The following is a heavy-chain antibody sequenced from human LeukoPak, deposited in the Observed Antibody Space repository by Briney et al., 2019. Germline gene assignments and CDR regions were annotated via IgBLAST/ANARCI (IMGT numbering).Heavy chain of an antibody. J-gene: IGHJ4*02. CDR3: ARRGSSGLPFDY. Sequence: GESLKISCKGSGYTFTSYWIGWVRQMPGKGLEWMGSISPGDSDTRYSLSFQGQVTISADRSISTAYLQWSSLKASDTAMYYCARRGSSGLPFDYWGQGTLVTVPS. V-gene: IGHV5-51*01. D-gene: IGHD3-22*01. CDR1: GYTFTSYW. CDR2: ISPGDSDT.